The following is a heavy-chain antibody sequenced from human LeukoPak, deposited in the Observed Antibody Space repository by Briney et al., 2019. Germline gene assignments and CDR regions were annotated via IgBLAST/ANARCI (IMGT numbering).Heavy chain of an antibody. D-gene: IGHD3-10*01. CDR2: ISGSGGST. V-gene: IGHV3-23*01. CDR3: AKASTYYYGSGSYYYVY. CDR1: GFTFRSYA. Sequence: GVSLRLFCAASGFTFRSYAMSWVRQAPGKGLEWVSAISGSGGSTYYADSVKGRFTISRDNSKNTLYLQMNSLRAEDTAVYYCAKASTYYYGSGSYYYVYWGQGTLVTVSS. J-gene: IGHJ4*02.